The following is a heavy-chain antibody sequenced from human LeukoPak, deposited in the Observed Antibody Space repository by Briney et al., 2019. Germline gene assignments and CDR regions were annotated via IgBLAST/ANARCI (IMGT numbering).Heavy chain of an antibody. D-gene: IGHD6-19*01. CDR3: ARASVGIAVAGDGLDY. V-gene: IGHV4-38-2*02. J-gene: IGHJ4*02. Sequence: SETLSPTCTVSGYSISSGYYWGWIRQPPGKGLEWIGSIYHSGSTYYNPSLKSRVTISVDTSKNQFSLKLGSVTAADTAVYYCARASVGIAVAGDGLDYWGQGTLVTVSS. CDR2: IYHSGST. CDR1: GYSISSGYY.